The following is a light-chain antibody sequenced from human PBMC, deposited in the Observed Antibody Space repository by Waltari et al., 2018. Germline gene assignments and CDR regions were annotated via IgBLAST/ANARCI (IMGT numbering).Light chain of an antibody. Sequence: IQMTQSPSSLSASVGDRDTITCRASQSISNNLNWYQQKPGRAPNLLIYAASSLQSGVPSRFSGSGSGTDFTLIISSLQPEDSATYYCQQSYSTPLTFGQGTKVEIK. CDR1: QSISNN. CDR3: QQSYSTPLT. CDR2: AAS. J-gene: IGKJ1*01. V-gene: IGKV1-39*01.